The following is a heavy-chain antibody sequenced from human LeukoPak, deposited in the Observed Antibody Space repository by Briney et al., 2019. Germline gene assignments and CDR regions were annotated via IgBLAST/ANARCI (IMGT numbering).Heavy chain of an antibody. Sequence: GGSLRLSCAASGFTFSSYGMNWVRQAPGKGPECLSYISGGSDTIYYADSVKGRFTISRDNAKSSLYLQMNSLRDEDTAVYYCATNPHSGNWGWGRGTMVTVSS. CDR3: ATNPHSGNWG. J-gene: IGHJ3*01. V-gene: IGHV3-48*02. CDR2: ISGGSDTI. CDR1: GFTFSSYG. D-gene: IGHD7-27*01.